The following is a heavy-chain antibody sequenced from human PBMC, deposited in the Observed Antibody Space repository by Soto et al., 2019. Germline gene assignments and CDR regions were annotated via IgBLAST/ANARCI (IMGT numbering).Heavy chain of an antibody. D-gene: IGHD3-3*01. CDR3: SRQASDFWSGKPQYYMDV. CDR1: GFTFSGSA. V-gene: IGHV3-73*01. Sequence: EVQLVESGGGLVQPGGSLKLSCAASGFTFSGSALHWVRQASGKGLEWVGRIRSKDNNYATAYGASLKGRFTISRDDSKNTAYLQMNSLNTEDTAVYYCSRQASDFWSGKPQYYMDVWGKGTTVTVSS. CDR2: IRSKDNNYAT. J-gene: IGHJ6*03.